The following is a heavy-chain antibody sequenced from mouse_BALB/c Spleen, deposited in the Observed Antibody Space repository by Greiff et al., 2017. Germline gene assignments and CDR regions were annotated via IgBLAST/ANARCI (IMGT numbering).Heavy chain of an antibody. CDR3: ARDDGYYPLYAMDY. D-gene: IGHD2-3*01. Sequence: VQLKESGAELVKPGASVKLSCTASGFNIKDTYMHWVKQRPEQGLEWIGRIDPANGNTKYDPKFQGKATITADTSSNTAYLQLSSLTSEDTAVYYCARDDGYYPLYAMDYWGQGTSVTVSS. J-gene: IGHJ4*01. CDR2: IDPANGNT. CDR1: GFNIKDTY. V-gene: IGHV14-3*02.